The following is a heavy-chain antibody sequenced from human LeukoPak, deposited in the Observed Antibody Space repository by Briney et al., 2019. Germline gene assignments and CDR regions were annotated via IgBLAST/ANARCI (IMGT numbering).Heavy chain of an antibody. Sequence: ASVKVSCKASGYTFTGYYMHWVRQAPGQGLEWMGWINPNSGGTNYAQKFQGRVTVTRDTSISTAYMELSRLRSDDTAVYYCARDAVVVVVATRADAFDIWGQGTMVTVSS. J-gene: IGHJ3*02. CDR3: ARDAVVVVVATRADAFDI. CDR1: GYTFTGYY. V-gene: IGHV1-2*02. D-gene: IGHD2-15*01. CDR2: INPNSGGT.